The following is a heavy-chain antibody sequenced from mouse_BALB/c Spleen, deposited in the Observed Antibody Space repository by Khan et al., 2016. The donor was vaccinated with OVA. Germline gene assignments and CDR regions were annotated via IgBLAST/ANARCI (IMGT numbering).Heavy chain of an antibody. CDR3: ARDYGSLYWFFDV. V-gene: IGHV3-5*02. D-gene: IGHD1-1*01. J-gene: IGHJ1*01. Sequence: EVQLQESGPGLVKPSQTVSLTCTVTGISITSGNYRWSWIRQFPGNKLEWIGNIYYSGTVTYNPSLTSRTTITRDTSQNQFFLEMNSLTAEDTATDYCARDYGSLYWFFDVWGAGTTVTVSS. CDR2: IYYSGTV. CDR1: GISITSGNYR.